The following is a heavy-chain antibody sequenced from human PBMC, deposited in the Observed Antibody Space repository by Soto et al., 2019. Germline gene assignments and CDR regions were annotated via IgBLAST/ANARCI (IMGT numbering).Heavy chain of an antibody. D-gene: IGHD5-12*01. CDR1: GASVAGGSYY. CDR3: ARDTYSGYDFGL. Sequence: SETLSLTCSVSGASVAGGSYYWSWVRQPPGKGLEWIGYIPSRGRPFYNPSLTSRGTISADTSKNQLSLQLTSVTAADTAVYYCARDTYSGYDFGLWGQGTLVTVSS. J-gene: IGHJ5*02. CDR2: IPSRGRP. V-gene: IGHV4-30-4*01.